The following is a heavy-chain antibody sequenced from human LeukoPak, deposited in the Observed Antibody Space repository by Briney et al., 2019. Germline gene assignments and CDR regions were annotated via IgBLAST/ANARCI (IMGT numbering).Heavy chain of an antibody. CDR2: IIPIFGTA. D-gene: IGHD3-10*01. CDR3: ARGDTYYYGSGSYHFDY. CDR1: GATFISYA. J-gene: IGHJ4*02. Sequence: ASVTVSCKASGATFISYAMSWVRQAPGQGLEWMGGIIPIFGTANYAQKFQGRVTITADESTSTAYMELSSLRSEDTAVYYCARGDTYYYGSGSYHFDYWGQGTLVTVSS. V-gene: IGHV1-69*13.